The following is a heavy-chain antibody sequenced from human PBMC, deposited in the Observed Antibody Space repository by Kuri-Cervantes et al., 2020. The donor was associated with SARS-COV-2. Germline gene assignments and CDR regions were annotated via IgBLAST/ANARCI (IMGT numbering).Heavy chain of an antibody. V-gene: IGHV3-49*04. J-gene: IGHJ6*02. CDR3: TTPYQYSGYDPYYYGMDV. CDR2: IRSKAYGGTT. D-gene: IGHD5-12*01. Sequence: GESLKISCTASGFTFGDYAMSWVRQAPGKGLEWVGFIRSKAYGGTTEYAASVKGRFTISRDDSKNTLYLQMNSLKTEDTAVYYCTTPYQYSGYDPYYYGMDVWGQGTTVTVSS. CDR1: GFTFGDYA.